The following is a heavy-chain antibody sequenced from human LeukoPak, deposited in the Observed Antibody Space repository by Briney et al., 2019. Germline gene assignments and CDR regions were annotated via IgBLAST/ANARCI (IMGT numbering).Heavy chain of an antibody. CDR3: ARSGTGDHYYYYYMDV. J-gene: IGHJ6*03. Sequence: SEALSLTCTVSAGSISSYYWSWIRQPPGKGLEWIGYIYYSGSTNYNPSLKSRVTISVDTSKNQFSLKLSSVTAADTAVYYCARSGTGDHYYYYYMDVWGKGTTVTVSS. CDR1: AGSISSYY. D-gene: IGHD7-27*01. V-gene: IGHV4-59*01. CDR2: IYYSGST.